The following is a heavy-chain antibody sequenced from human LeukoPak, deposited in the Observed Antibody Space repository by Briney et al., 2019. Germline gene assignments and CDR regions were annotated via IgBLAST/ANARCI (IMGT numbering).Heavy chain of an antibody. Sequence: MSSETLSLTCAVYGGSFSGYYWSWIRQPPGKGLEWIGEINHSGSTNYNPSLKSRVTISVDTSKNQFSLKLSSVTAADTAVYYCARGPPAAGLDYWGQGTLVTVSS. CDR1: GGSFSGYY. V-gene: IGHV4-34*01. CDR3: ARGPPAAGLDY. J-gene: IGHJ4*02. D-gene: IGHD6-13*01. CDR2: INHSGST.